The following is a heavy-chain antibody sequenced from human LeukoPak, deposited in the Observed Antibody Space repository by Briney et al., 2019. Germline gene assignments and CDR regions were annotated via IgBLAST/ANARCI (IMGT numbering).Heavy chain of an antibody. J-gene: IGHJ4*02. Sequence: GISWNSGSIGYADSVKGRFTIPRDNAKNSLYLQMNSLRAEDTVLYYCAKDKHYYGSGTICDWGQGTLVTVSP. CDR3: AKDKHYYGSGTICD. D-gene: IGHD3-10*01. V-gene: IGHV3-9*01. CDR2: ISWNSGSI.